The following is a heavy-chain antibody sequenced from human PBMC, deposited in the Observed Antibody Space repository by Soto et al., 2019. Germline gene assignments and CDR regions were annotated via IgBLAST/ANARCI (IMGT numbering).Heavy chain of an antibody. V-gene: IGHV1-69*02. CDR1: GGTFSSYT. Sequence: QVQLVQSGAEVKKPGSSVKVSCKASGGTFSSYTISWVRQAPGQGLEWMGRIIPILGIANYAQKFQGRVTITADKSTSTAYMELSSLRSEDTAAYYCATSGGPHDAFDIWGQGTMVTVSS. CDR3: ATSGGPHDAFDI. D-gene: IGHD2-15*01. CDR2: IIPILGIA. J-gene: IGHJ3*02.